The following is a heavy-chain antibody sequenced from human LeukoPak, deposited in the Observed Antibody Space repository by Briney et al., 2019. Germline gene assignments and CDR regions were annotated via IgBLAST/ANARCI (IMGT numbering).Heavy chain of an antibody. D-gene: IGHD5-24*01. V-gene: IGHV4-59*01. Sequence: SETLSLTCTVSGGSISSYYWSWIRQPPGKGLEWIGYIYYSGSTNYNPSPKSRVTISVDTSKNQFSLKLTSVTAADTAVYYCARDRDGNNWFDPWGQGTLVTVSS. J-gene: IGHJ5*02. CDR2: IYYSGST. CDR1: GGSISSYY. CDR3: ARDRDGNNWFDP.